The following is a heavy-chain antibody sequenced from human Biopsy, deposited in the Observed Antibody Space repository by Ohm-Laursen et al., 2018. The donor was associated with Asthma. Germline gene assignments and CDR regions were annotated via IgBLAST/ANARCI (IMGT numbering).Heavy chain of an antibody. CDR3: ARVVNYDFRSGYWFDP. CDR2: NFSNDEK. Sequence: TQTLTLTCTVSGLSLRNARMGVTWIRQPPGKALEWLAHNFSNDEKSYSTSLKSRITISKDTAKSQVVLTMSNMDPVDTATYYCARVVNYDFRSGYWFDPWGQGTLVTVSS. V-gene: IGHV2-26*01. J-gene: IGHJ5*02. CDR1: GLSLRNARMG. D-gene: IGHD3-3*01.